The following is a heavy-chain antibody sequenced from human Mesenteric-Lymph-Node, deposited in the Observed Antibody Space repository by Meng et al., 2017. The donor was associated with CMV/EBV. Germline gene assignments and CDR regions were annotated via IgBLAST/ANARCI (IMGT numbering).Heavy chain of an antibody. J-gene: IGHJ4*02. CDR2: ISSSSNYI. Sequence: GGSLRLSCAASGFTFNDYAMHWVRQAPGKGLEWVSSISSSSNYIYYTDSVKGRFTISRDNAKNSLYLQMNSLRAEDTAVYYCARDRRELYYWGQGTLVTVSS. V-gene: IGHV3-21*01. CDR3: ARDRRELYY. D-gene: IGHD1-26*01. CDR1: GFTFNDYA.